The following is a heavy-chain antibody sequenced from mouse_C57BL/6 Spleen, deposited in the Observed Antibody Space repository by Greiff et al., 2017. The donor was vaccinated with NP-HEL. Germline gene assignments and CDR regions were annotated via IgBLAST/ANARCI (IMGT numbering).Heavy chain of an antibody. CDR1: GYTFTSYW. D-gene: IGHD2-2*01. CDR2: IHPNSGST. Sequence: QVHVKQPGAELVKPGASVKLSCKASGYTFTSYWMHWVKQRPGQGLEWIGMIHPNSGSTNYNEKFKSKATLTVDRSSSTAYMQLSSLTSEDSAVYYCARSVSTMVTTGDYWGQGTTLTVSS. V-gene: IGHV1-64*01. CDR3: ARSVSTMVTTGDY. J-gene: IGHJ2*01.